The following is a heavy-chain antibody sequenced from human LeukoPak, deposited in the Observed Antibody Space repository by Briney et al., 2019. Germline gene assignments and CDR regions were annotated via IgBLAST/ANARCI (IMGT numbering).Heavy chain of an antibody. D-gene: IGHD3-22*01. CDR3: GRDSRGPDY. CDR2: IYYSGST. Sequence: SETLSLTCTVSGGSISSYYWSWIRQPPGKGLEWIGSIYYSGSTNYNPSLKSRVTISVDTSKNQISLKLNSVTAADTAVYYCGRDSRGPDYWGQGTLVTVSS. V-gene: IGHV4-59*12. J-gene: IGHJ4*02. CDR1: GGSISSYY.